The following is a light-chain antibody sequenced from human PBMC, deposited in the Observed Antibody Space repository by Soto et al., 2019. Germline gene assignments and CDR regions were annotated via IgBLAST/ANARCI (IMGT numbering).Light chain of an antibody. CDR1: SANIGTNT. J-gene: IGLJ2*01. V-gene: IGLV1-44*01. CDR2: TDN. Sequence: QSVLTQPPSVSGAPGQRVSIFCSGSSANIGTNTVNWYQHLPGTAPRLLIHTDNQRSSGVPDRFSGSKSASVASLAISGLQSEDGADYYCSTWDDGLNGPVFGGGTKVTVL. CDR3: STWDDGLNGPV.